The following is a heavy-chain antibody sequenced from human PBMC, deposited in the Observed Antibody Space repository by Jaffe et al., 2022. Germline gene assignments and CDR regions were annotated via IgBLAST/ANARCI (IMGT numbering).Heavy chain of an antibody. V-gene: IGHV3-48*03. CDR1: GFNFESYG. D-gene: IGHD3-10*01. CDR2: ISNTERSR. CDR3: AREETWSGTGDY. J-gene: IGHJ4*02. Sequence: EVELVESGGRLAQPGGSLRLSCAASGFNFESYGMNWVRQAPGKGLEWISYISNTERSRHYADSVKGRFTISRDSAKNSLYLEMTSLRVEDTAIYYCAREETWSGTGDYWGQGTLVTVSS.